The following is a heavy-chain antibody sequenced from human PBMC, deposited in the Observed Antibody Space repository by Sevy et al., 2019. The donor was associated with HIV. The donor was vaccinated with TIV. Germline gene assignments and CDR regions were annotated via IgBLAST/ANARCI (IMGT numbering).Heavy chain of an antibody. D-gene: IGHD5-18*01. Sequence: GGSLRLSCAASGFTFSSYAMSWVRQAPGKGLEWVSAIIGSGGSTYYADSVKGRFTISRDNSKNTPYLQMNSLRAEDTAVYYCAKADTAMAHFDYWGQGTLVTVSS. CDR1: GFTFSSYA. CDR2: IIGSGGST. J-gene: IGHJ4*02. CDR3: AKADTAMAHFDY. V-gene: IGHV3-23*01.